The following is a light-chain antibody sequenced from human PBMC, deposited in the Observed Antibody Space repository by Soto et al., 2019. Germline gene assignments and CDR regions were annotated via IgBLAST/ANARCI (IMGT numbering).Light chain of an antibody. Sequence: QSALTQPASVSGSPGQSITISCTGTSSDVGGYNYVSWYQQHPGKAPKLMIYDVSNRPSELSNRFSGSKSGNTASLTISGLQAEDEADYYCSSYTSSSTVVFGGGTKLTVL. V-gene: IGLV2-14*01. CDR2: DVS. CDR3: SSYTSSSTVV. J-gene: IGLJ2*01. CDR1: SSDVGGYNY.